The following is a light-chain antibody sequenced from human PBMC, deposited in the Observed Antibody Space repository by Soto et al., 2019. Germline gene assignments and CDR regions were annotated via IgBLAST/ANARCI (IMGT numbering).Light chain of an antibody. CDR1: NIGSKS. V-gene: IGLV3-21*04. CDR3: QVWDSSSDHVV. J-gene: IGLJ2*01. CDR2: HDT. Sequence: SYELTQPPSVSVAPGETARITCGGNNIGSKSVHWYQQKPGQAPVLVIYHDTDRTSGIPERFSGSNSGNTATLTISRVEAGDEADYYCQVWDSSSDHVVFGGGTKVTVL.